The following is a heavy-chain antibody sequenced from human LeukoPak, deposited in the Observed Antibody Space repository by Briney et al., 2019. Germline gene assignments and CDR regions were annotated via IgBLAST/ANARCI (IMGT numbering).Heavy chain of an antibody. J-gene: IGHJ4*02. V-gene: IGHV4-34*01. Sequence: PSETLSLTCAVYGGSFSGYYWSWIRQPPGKGLEWIGEINHSGSTNYNPSLKSRVTISVDTSKNQFSLKLSSVTAADTAVYYCARDGDWDYQFDYWGQGTLVTVSS. CDR3: ARDGDWDYQFDY. CDR2: INHSGST. CDR1: GGSFSGYY. D-gene: IGHD1-7*01.